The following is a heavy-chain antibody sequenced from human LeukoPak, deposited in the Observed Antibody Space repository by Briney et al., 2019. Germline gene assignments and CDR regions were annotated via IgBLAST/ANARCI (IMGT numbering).Heavy chain of an antibody. D-gene: IGHD3-10*01. CDR3: ARGGYYGSGSFPDY. CDR1: GYTFSSHG. J-gene: IGHJ4*02. V-gene: IGHV1-18*01. Sequence: ASVKVSCKASGYTFSSHGVSWVRQAPGQGLEWMGWIGAYNGNTNYAQNLQGRVTMTTDTSTSTAYMDLRSLRSDDTAVYYCARGGYYGSGSFPDYWGQGTLVSVSS. CDR2: IGAYNGNT.